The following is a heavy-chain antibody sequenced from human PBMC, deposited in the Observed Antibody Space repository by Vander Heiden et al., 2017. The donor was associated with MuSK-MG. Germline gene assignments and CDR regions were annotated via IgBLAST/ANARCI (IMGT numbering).Heavy chain of an antibody. CDR3: ARDRSSIAARRIYYFDY. CDR2: ISSSSSYI. CDR1: GFTFSSYS. V-gene: IGHV3-21*01. J-gene: IGHJ4*02. Sequence: EVQLVESGGGLVKPGGSLRLSCAASGFTFSSYSMNWVRQAPGKGLEWVSPISSSSSYIYYADSVKGRFTISRDNAKNSLYLQMNSLRAEDTAVYYCARDRSSIAARRIYYFDYWGQGTLVTVSS. D-gene: IGHD6-6*01.